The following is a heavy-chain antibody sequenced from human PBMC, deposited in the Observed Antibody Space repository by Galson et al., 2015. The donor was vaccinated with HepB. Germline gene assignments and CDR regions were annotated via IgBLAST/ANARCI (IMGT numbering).Heavy chain of an antibody. CDR3: ARDDDGYNHYYYYYGMDV. V-gene: IGHV3-21*01. CDR1: GFTFSSYS. D-gene: IGHD5-24*01. CDR2: ISSSSSYI. J-gene: IGHJ6*02. Sequence: SLRLSCAASGFTFSSYSMNWVRQAPGKGLEWVSSISSSSSYIYYADSVKGRFTISRDNAKNSLYLQMNSLRAEDTAVYYCARDDDGYNHYYYYYGMDVWGQGTTVTVSS.